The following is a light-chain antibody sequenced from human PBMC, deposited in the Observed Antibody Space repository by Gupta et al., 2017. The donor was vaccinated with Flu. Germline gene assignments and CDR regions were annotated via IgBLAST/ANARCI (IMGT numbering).Light chain of an antibody. J-gene: IGLJ2*01. CDR3: CSAVGNYNFN. CDR1: GSDVGADNF. CDR2: DVT. V-gene: IGLV2-11*01. Sequence: ALTPPRSLPGAPGQSVTISCTATGSDVGADNFVSWYQHHHDKPPNLMIYDVTKRPSGVPERFSGSKSGSTASLTISGRQAEDGADYYCCSAVGNYNFNFGGGSKVTVL.